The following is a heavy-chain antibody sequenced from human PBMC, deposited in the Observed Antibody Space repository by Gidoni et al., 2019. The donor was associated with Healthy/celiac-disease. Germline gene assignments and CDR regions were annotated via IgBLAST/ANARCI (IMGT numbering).Heavy chain of an antibody. Sequence: EVQLVESGGGLVQPGGSLGLSVQASDFTFSVYTMNWVRQAPGKGLEWGSYISSSSSTIYYADSVKGRFTISRDNAKNSLYLQMNSLRDEDTAVYYCARDQEYYDFWSGVPTLNAFDIWGQGTMVTVSS. D-gene: IGHD3-3*01. V-gene: IGHV3-48*02. J-gene: IGHJ3*02. CDR3: ARDQEYYDFWSGVPTLNAFDI. CDR2: ISSSSSTI. CDR1: DFTFSVYT.